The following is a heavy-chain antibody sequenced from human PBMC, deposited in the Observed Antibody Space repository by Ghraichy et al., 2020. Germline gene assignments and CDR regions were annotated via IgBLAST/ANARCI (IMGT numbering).Heavy chain of an antibody. Sequence: GGSLRLSCAASGFTLSNYWMYWVRQAPGKGLEWVANINEDGSNKYYVDSVRGRFTISRDNAKNSLYLQMSSLRAEDTAVYYCARDTGPTTMGWCYWGKRTLATVPS. D-gene: IGHD1-1*01. V-gene: IGHV3-7*03. CDR2: INEDGSNK. J-gene: IGHJ4*02. CDR1: GFTLSNYW. CDR3: ARDTGPTTMGWCY.